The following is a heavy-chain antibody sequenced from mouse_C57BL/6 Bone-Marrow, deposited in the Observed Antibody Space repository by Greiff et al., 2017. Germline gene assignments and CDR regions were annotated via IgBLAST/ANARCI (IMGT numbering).Heavy chain of an antibody. Sequence: VKLQESGPGLVAPSQSLSITCTVSGFSLTSYGVHWVRQPPGKGLEWLVVIWSDGSTTYNSALKSRLSISKDNSKSQVFLKMNSLQTDDTAMYYCARHEDYDPYYYAMDYWGQGTSVTVSS. CDR2: IWSDGST. CDR1: GFSLTSYG. J-gene: IGHJ4*01. CDR3: ARHEDYDPYYYAMDY. V-gene: IGHV2-6-1*01. D-gene: IGHD2-4*01.